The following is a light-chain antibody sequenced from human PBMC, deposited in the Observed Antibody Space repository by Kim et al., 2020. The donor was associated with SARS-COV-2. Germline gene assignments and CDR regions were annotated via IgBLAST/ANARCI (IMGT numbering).Light chain of an antibody. CDR2: ADT. CDR1: SSNIGAGYD. V-gene: IGLV1-40*01. J-gene: IGLJ3*02. Sequence: QRVTISCTGSSSNIGAGYDVHWYQQRPGRAPKLLIFADTRRPSGVPDRLSGSKSGTSASLAITGLQAEDEADYYCQSYDSRLSGWVFGGGTQLTVL. CDR3: QSYDSRLSGWV.